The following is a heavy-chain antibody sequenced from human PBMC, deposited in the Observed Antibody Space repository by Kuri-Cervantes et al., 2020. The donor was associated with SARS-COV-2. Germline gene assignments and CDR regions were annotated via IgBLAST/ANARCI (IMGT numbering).Heavy chain of an antibody. Sequence: SETLSLTCAVSGYSISSSNYYWGWIRQSPGKGLEWIGSVYYDGSTYFNPSLKSRVTISLDTSKNHFSLRLTSVTAADTAVYYCARQNILDSAWLDPWGQGTLVTVSS. V-gene: IGHV4-39*01. CDR2: VYYDGST. D-gene: IGHD5-12*01. CDR3: ARQNILDSAWLDP. J-gene: IGHJ5*02. CDR1: GYSISSSNYY.